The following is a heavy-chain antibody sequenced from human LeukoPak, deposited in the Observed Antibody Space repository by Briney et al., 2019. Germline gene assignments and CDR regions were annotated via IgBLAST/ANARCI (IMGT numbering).Heavy chain of an antibody. J-gene: IGHJ4*02. CDR3: AKMEGSDYYDSSGPPFDY. D-gene: IGHD3-22*01. CDR1: GFTFSSYA. CDR2: ISGSGGST. Sequence: GGSLRLSCAASGFTFSSYAMSWVRQAPGKGLDWVSAISGSGGSTYYADSVKGRFTISRDNSKNTLYLQMNSLRAEDTAVYYCAKMEGSDYYDSSGPPFDYWGQGTLVTVSS. V-gene: IGHV3-23*01.